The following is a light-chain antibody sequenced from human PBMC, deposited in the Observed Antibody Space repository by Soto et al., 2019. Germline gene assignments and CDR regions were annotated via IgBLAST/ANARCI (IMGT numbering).Light chain of an antibody. V-gene: IGKV1-33*01. CDR3: QQYDSLPRT. CDR2: DAS. J-gene: IGKJ2*02. Sequence: DIQMTQSPSSLSASVGDRVTITCLASQAINNYLNWYQQKPRKAPKLLVYDASNLETGVPSRFSGSGSGTDFIFTISSLQPEDTATYYCQQYDSLPRTLGQGTKLEIK. CDR1: QAINNY.